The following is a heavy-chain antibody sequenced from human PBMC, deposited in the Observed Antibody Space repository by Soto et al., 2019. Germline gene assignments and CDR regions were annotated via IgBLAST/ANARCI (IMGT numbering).Heavy chain of an antibody. CDR1: SRSISSYY. V-gene: IGHV4-59*01. CDR3: ARDGSEYYYGSGTARYGMDV. D-gene: IGHD3-10*01. CDR2: IYYSGST. Sequence: PSETLSLTCTVSSRSISSYYSSWIRQPPAQGLEWIGYIYYSGSTNYNPSLKSRVTISVDTSKNQFSLKLSSVTAADTAVYYCARDGSEYYYGSGTARYGMDVWGQGTTVT. J-gene: IGHJ6*02.